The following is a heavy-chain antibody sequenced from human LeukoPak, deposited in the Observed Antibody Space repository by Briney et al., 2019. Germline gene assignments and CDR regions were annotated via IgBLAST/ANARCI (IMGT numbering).Heavy chain of an antibody. V-gene: IGHV1-69*04. Sequence: ASVRVSCKASGDTFNDYTFSWVRQAPGQGLEWMGRIMPFLDVANYAPKFQGRVTLTADKSTSTAYMELSDLKSEDTAVYYCARDHCSGGSCHGGHWGQGTLVTVSS. D-gene: IGHD2-15*01. CDR3: ARDHCSGGSCHGGH. CDR1: GDTFNDYT. J-gene: IGHJ4*02. CDR2: IMPFLDVA.